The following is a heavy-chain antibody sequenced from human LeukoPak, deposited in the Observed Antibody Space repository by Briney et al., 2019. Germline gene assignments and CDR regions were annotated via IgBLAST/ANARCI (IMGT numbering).Heavy chain of an antibody. CDR3: THEPLEPVPYDRVGIRDGFEI. Sequence: SGPTLVNPTQTLTLTCTFSGFSFSTSGVGVGWIRQPPGKALEWLALIYWDDDKRYSPSLKGRLTITKDTSKNQVILTMTNMDTVVTAPYYCTHEPLEPVPYDRVGIRDGFEIWGQGTMVTVSS. D-gene: IGHD3-22*01. V-gene: IGHV2-5*02. CDR2: IYWDDDK. J-gene: IGHJ3*02. CDR1: GFSFSTSGVG.